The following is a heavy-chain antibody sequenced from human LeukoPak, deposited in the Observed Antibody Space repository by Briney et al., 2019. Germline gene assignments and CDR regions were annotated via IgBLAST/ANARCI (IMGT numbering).Heavy chain of an antibody. Sequence: ASVKVSCKASGYTFTSYGIIWVRQAPGQGLEWMGWISAYNGNTNYAQKLQGRVTMTTDTSTSTAYMELRSLRSDDTAVYYCARYYYDSSGYYPLDYWGQGTLVTVSS. CDR1: GYTFTSYG. CDR3: ARYYYDSSGYYPLDY. D-gene: IGHD3-22*01. V-gene: IGHV1-18*01. CDR2: ISAYNGNT. J-gene: IGHJ4*02.